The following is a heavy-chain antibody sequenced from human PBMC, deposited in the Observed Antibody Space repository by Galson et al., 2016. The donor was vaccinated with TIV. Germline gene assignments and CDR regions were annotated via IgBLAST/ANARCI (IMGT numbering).Heavy chain of an antibody. Sequence: SLRLSCAASGFSFGDYAMHWVRQGPGKGLEWVSGISGNSITKGYADSVRGRFTISRDNAKPSLFLQMNSLKADDTALYYCVKARGHSYGSPQDYYYGMDGWGQGTTVTVS. D-gene: IGHD5-18*01. CDR3: VKARGHSYGSPQDYYYGMDG. J-gene: IGHJ6*02. CDR2: ISGNSITK. V-gene: IGHV3-9*01. CDR1: GFSFGDYA.